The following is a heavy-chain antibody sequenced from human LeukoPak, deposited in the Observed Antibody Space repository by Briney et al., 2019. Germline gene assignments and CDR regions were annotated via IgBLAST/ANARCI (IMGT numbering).Heavy chain of an antibody. CDR3: ARYGSWQLVADYYYYYGMDV. CDR2: ISCDGSNK. J-gene: IGHJ6*02. CDR1: GFTFSSYA. V-gene: IGHV3-30*04. Sequence: GRSLRLSCAASGFTFSSYAMHWVRQAPGKGLEWVAVISCDGSNKYYADSVKGRFTISRDNSKNTLYLQMNSLRAEDTAVYYCARYGSWQLVADYYYYYGMDVWGQGTTVTVSS. D-gene: IGHD6-13*01.